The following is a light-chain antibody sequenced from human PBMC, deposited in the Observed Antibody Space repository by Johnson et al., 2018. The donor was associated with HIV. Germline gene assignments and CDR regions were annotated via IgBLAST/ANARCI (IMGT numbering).Light chain of an antibody. CDR1: SSNIANNY. CDR2: ENN. CDR3: GTWDSSLISNV. Sequence: HSVLTQPPSVSAAPGQKVTISCSGSSSNIANNYVSWYQQLPGTAPKLLIYENNKRPSGIPDRFSGSKSGTSATLGITGLQTGDEADYYCGTWDSSLISNVFGPGTKVTVL. V-gene: IGLV1-51*02. J-gene: IGLJ1*01.